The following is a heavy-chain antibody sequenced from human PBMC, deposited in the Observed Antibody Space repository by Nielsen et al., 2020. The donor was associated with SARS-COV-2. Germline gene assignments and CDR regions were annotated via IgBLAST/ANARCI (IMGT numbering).Heavy chain of an antibody. D-gene: IGHD2-8*01. J-gene: IGHJ5*02. CDR1: GGSISSYY. CDR2: IYYSGST. V-gene: IGHV4-59*12. Sequence: GSLRLSCTVSGGSISSYYWSWIRQPPGKGLEWIGYIYYSGSTNYNPSLKSRVTISVDTSKNQFSLKLSSVTAADTAVYYCAREGPGGYCTNGVCRNWFDPWGQGTLVTVSS. CDR3: AREGPGGYCTNGVCRNWFDP.